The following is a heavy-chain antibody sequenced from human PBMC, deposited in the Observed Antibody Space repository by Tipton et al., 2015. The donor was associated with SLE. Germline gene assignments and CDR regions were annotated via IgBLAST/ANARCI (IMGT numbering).Heavy chain of an antibody. CDR2: INWNSGII. J-gene: IGHJ3*01. Sequence: SLRLSCAGSGFTFDDYAMHWVRQAPGKGLEWVAGINWNSGIIVYADSVQGRFIVSRDNAENSLHLQMNSLRGDDTALYYCARAMTMDIRDSFDVWSQGTTVTVSS. CDR3: ARAMTMDIRDSFDV. V-gene: IGHV3-9*01. D-gene: IGHD4/OR15-4a*01. CDR1: GFTFDDYA.